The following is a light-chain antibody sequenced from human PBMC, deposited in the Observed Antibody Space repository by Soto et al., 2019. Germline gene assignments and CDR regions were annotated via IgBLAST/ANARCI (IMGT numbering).Light chain of an antibody. CDR1: QSVGSY. V-gene: IGKV3-11*01. J-gene: IGKJ4*01. CDR3: QQRSDWPST. Sequence: EIVLTQSPATLSLSPGDRATLSCRASQSVGSYLGWYQQRTGQAPRLLIYDASNLATRIPARFSGSGSGTDFTLTISSLEPEDFSVYYGQQRSDWPSTFGGGNKVEIK. CDR2: DAS.